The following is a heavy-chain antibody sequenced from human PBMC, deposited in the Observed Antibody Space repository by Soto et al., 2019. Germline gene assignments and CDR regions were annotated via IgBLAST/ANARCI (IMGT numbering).Heavy chain of an antibody. CDR1: GYTFTSYA. Sequence: ASVKVSCKASGYTFTSYAMHWVRQAPGQRLEWMGWINAGNGNTKYSQKFQGRVTITRDTSASTAYMELSSLRSEDTAVYYCARPVVVAGTLDDAFDIWGQGTMVTVSS. CDR2: INAGNGNT. J-gene: IGHJ3*02. V-gene: IGHV1-3*01. D-gene: IGHD6-19*01. CDR3: ARPVVVAGTLDDAFDI.